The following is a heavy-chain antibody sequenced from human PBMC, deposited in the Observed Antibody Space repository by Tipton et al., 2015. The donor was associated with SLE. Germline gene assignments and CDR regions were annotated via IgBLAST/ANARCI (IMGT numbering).Heavy chain of an antibody. D-gene: IGHD3-3*01. V-gene: IGHV1-46*01. CDR2: INPGGGRA. Sequence: QVQLVQSGAEVKKPGASVKISCKTSGYTFTSNYIHWVRQAPGQGLEWMGIINPGGGRANYSQKFQGRVTMTRDTSASTVDMELSSLRSEDSALYYCARGGIFGVFALDFWGQGTLVTVSS. CDR3: ARGGIFGVFALDF. CDR1: GYTFTSNY. J-gene: IGHJ4*02.